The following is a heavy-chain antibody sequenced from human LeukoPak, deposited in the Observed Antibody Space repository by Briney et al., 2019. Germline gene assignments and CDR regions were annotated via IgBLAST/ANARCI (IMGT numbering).Heavy chain of an antibody. V-gene: IGHV3-73*01. CDR3: TRPSYDSSVSGVVY. D-gene: IGHD3-22*01. J-gene: IGHJ4*02. CDR2: IRSKANSYAT. CDR1: GFTFSGSA. Sequence: GGSLRLSCATSGFTFSGSAIHWVRQASGKGLEWVGRIRSKANSYATTDVASVKGRFTISRDDSKNTAYLEMSSLKTEDTAVYYCTRPSYDSSVSGVVYWGQGTLVTVSS.